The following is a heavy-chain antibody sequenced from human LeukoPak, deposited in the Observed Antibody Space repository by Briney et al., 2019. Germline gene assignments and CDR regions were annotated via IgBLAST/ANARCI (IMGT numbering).Heavy chain of an antibody. CDR2: IKQDGSEK. Sequence: GGSLRLSCAASGFTFSSYWMSWVRQAPGKGLEWVANIKQDGSEKYYVDSVKGRFTISRDNAKNSLYLQMNSLRAEDTAVYYCARGKDSSSWAYYYYYMDVWGQGTLVTVSS. D-gene: IGHD6-13*01. V-gene: IGHV3-7*01. J-gene: IGHJ6*03. CDR3: ARGKDSSSWAYYYYYMDV. CDR1: GFTFSSYW.